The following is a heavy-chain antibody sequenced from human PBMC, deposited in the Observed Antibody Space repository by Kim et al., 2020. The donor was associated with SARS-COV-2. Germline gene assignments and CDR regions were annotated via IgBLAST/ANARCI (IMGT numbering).Heavy chain of an antibody. D-gene: IGHD3-22*01. V-gene: IGHV3-30*04. CDR2: ILHYGSNK. CDR3: AREGSYYVSSGTFDY. Sequence: GGSLRLSCAASGFTFSSYTTHWVRKAQSKGLELVAVILHYGSNKHYSDSVKGRFTISRDNSKNTLYLQMNILSAKDTPVYYCAREGSYYVSSGTFDYWGQGTLLTVSS. J-gene: IGHJ4*02. CDR1: GFTFSSYT.